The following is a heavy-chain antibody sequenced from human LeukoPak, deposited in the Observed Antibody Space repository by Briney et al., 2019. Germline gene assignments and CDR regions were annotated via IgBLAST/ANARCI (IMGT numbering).Heavy chain of an antibody. V-gene: IGHV4-59*01. CDR1: GGSINGYY. Sequence: PSETLSLTCNVSGGSINGYYWTWIRQPPQKGLEWIGYMFYNGNTNYNPSLKSRVTISVDTSQNQISLRLAAVTAADTGIYHCARLTREDGVDVWGQGTTVTVSS. J-gene: IGHJ6*02. CDR2: MFYNGNT. CDR3: ARLTREDGVDV.